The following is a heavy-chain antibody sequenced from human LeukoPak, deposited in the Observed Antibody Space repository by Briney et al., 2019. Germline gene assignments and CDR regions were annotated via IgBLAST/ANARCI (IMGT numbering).Heavy chain of an antibody. CDR1: GFTFTTYW. Sequence: GGSLRLSCAASGFTFTTYWMGWVRQAPGEGLEWLANIKQDGSLKNYVDSVKGRFTISRDSAKNSLYLQMNSLRAEDTAVYYCARELSSGIDYWGQGTLVTVSS. V-gene: IGHV3-7*05. CDR3: ARELSSGIDY. J-gene: IGHJ4*02. D-gene: IGHD3-22*01. CDR2: IKQDGSLK.